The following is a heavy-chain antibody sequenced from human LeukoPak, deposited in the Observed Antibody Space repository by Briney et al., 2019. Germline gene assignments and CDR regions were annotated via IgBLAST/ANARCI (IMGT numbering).Heavy chain of an antibody. J-gene: IGHJ4*02. CDR3: ARDSSGWYGHPKNEDY. D-gene: IGHD6-19*01. V-gene: IGHV3-7*01. CDR2: IKQDGSEK. CDR1: GFTFSSYW. Sequence: GGSLRLSCAASGFTFSSYWMSWVRQAPGKGLEWVANIKQDGSEKYYVDSVKGRFTISRDNAKNSLYLQMNILRAEDTAVYYCARDSSGWYGHPKNEDYWGQGTLVTVSS.